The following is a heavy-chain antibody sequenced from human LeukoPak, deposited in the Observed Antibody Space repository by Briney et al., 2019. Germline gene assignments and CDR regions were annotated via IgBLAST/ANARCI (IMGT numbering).Heavy chain of an antibody. J-gene: IGHJ5*02. CDR1: GGSISSHY. D-gene: IGHD4-17*01. CDR3: ARGGTTVTPGLLWFDP. V-gene: IGHV4-59*11. Sequence: SETLSLTCSVSGGSISSHYWSWIRQPPGKGLEWIGYIYYSWSTKYNPSLKSRVTISVDTSKNQFSLKLSSVTAADTAVYYCARGGTTVTPGLLWFDPWGQGTLVTVSS. CDR2: IYYSWST.